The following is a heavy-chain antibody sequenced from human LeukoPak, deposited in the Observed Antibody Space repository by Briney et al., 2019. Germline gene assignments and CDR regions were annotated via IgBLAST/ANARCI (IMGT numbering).Heavy chain of an antibody. V-gene: IGHV4-4*07. CDR1: GGSISSYY. Sequence: PSETLSLTCTVSGGSISSYYWSWIRQPAGKGLEWIGRIYTSGSTNYNPSLKSRVTMSVDTSKNQFSLKLRSVTAADTAVYYCARVSYSRSYDYWYFDLWGRGTLVTVSS. D-gene: IGHD6-13*01. J-gene: IGHJ2*01. CDR2: IYTSGST. CDR3: ARVSYSRSYDYWYFDL.